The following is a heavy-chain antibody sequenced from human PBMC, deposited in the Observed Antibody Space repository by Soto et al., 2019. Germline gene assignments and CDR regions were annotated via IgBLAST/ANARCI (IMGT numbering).Heavy chain of an antibody. V-gene: IGHV1-58*01. CDR2: IVVGSGNT. CDR1: GFTFTSSA. J-gene: IGHJ3*02. D-gene: IGHD3-22*01. CDR3: VARGALYYYDSSGYWDDAFDI. Sequence: SVKVSCKASGFTFTSSAVQWVRQARGQRLEWIGWIVVGSGNTNYAQKFQERVTITRDMSTSTAYMELSSLRSEDTAVYYCVARGALYYYDSSGYWDDAFDIWGQGTMVTVSS.